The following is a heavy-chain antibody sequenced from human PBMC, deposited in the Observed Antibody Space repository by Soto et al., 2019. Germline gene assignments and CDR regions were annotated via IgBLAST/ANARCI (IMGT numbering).Heavy chain of an antibody. Sequence: ASVKVSCKASGYTFTSYGISWVRQAPGQGLEWMGWISAYNGNTNYAQKLQGRVTMTTDTSTSTAYMELRSLRSDDTAVYYCARDDSSSWEYAFDIWGQGTMVTVSS. D-gene: IGHD6-13*01. CDR1: GYTFTSYG. J-gene: IGHJ3*02. CDR2: ISAYNGNT. V-gene: IGHV1-18*01. CDR3: ARDDSSSWEYAFDI.